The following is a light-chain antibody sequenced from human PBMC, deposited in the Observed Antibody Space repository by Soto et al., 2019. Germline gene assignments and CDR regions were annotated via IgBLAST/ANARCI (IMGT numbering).Light chain of an antibody. CDR2: RNN. V-gene: IGLV1-47*01. J-gene: IGLJ1*01. CDR3: AAWDDSLSGYV. Sequence: QSVLTQPPSASGTPGQRVPISCSGSSSKIGSNYVYWYQQLPGTAPKLLIYRNNQRPSGVPDRFSGSKSGTSASLAISGLRSEDEADYYCAAWDDSLSGYVFGTGTKVTVL. CDR1: SSKIGSNY.